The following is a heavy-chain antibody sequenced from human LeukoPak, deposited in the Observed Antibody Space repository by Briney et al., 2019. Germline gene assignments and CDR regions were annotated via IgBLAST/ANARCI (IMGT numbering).Heavy chain of an antibody. J-gene: IGHJ6*03. CDR2: ISYDGAKR. Sequence: PGRSLRLSCAASGFTFNTFSMHWVRQAPGKGLEWVALISYDGAKRYYADSVKGRFSISRDSPKNTLYLQLSTLRDEDTAVYYCAREDTYRGYNLYSMDVWGKGTTVIVSS. V-gene: IGHV3-30*15. D-gene: IGHD5-24*01. CDR1: GFTFNTFS. CDR3: AREDTYRGYNLYSMDV.